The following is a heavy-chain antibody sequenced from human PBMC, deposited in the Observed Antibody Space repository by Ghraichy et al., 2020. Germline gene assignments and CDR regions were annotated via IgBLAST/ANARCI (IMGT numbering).Heavy chain of an antibody. CDR3: ARGRRLPFDY. J-gene: IGHJ4*02. CDR2: INHSGST. CDR1: GGSFSGYY. Sequence: SETLSLTCAVYGGSFSGYYWSWIRQPPGKGLEWIGEINHSGSTNYNPSLKSRVTISVDTSKNQFSLKLSSVTAADTAVYYCARGRRLPFDYWGQGTLVTVSS. D-gene: IGHD5-18*01. V-gene: IGHV4-34*01.